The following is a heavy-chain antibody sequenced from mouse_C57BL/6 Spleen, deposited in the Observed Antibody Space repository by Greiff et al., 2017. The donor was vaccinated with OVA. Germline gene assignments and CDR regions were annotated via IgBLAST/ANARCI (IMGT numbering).Heavy chain of an antibody. CDR2: IDPSDSYT. CDR3: ARSGNMVTTGPWFAY. Sequence: QVQLQQPGAELVMPGASVKLSCKASGYTFTSYWMHWVKQRPGQGLEWIGEIDPSDSYTNYNQKFKGKSTLTVDKSSSTAYMQLSSLTSEDSAVYYCARSGNMVTTGPWFAYWGQGTLVTVSA. V-gene: IGHV1-69*01. D-gene: IGHD2-2*01. CDR1: GYTFTSYW. J-gene: IGHJ3*01.